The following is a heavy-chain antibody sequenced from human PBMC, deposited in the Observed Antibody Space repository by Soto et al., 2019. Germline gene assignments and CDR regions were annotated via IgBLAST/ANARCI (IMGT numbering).Heavy chain of an antibody. CDR2: IIPILGIA. CDR1: GGTFSSYT. V-gene: IGHV1-69*02. Sequence: QVQLVQSGAEVKKPGSSVKVSCKASGGTFSSYTISWVRQAPGQGLEWMGRIIPILGIATYAQKFQGRVTITADKSTSTGVMELSSLRSEDTAGYYCASDGDVLGVAAYDAFDIWGKGTMGTVSS. CDR3: ASDGDVLGVAAYDAFDI. D-gene: IGHD2-15*01. J-gene: IGHJ3*02.